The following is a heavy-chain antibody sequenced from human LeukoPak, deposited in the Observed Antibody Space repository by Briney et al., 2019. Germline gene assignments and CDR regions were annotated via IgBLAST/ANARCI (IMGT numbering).Heavy chain of an antibody. V-gene: IGHV3-48*03. D-gene: IGHD3-10*02. CDR2: ISSRGSTI. CDR3: AELGITMIGGV. CDR1: GFTFSSYE. Sequence: PGGSLRLSGAASGFTFSSYEMNWVRQAPGKGLEWVSYISSRGSTIYYADPVKGRFTISRDNAKNSLYLQMNSLRAEDTAVYYCAELGITMIGGVWGKGTTVTISS. J-gene: IGHJ6*04.